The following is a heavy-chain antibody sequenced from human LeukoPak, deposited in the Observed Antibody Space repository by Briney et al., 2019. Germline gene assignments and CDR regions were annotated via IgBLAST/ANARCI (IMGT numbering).Heavy chain of an antibody. CDR1: GFTFSSYG. Sequence: GGSLRLSCAASGFTFSSYGMHWVRQAPGKGLEWVAVISYDGSNKYYADSVEGRFTISRDNSKNTLYLQMNSLRAEGTAVYYCAKGSTTVTTFVAFDIWGQGTMVTVSS. D-gene: IGHD4-17*01. J-gene: IGHJ3*02. CDR3: AKGSTTVTTFVAFDI. CDR2: ISYDGSNK. V-gene: IGHV3-30*18.